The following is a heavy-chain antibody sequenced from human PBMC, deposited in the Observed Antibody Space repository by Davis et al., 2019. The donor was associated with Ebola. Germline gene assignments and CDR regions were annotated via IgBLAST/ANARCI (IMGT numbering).Heavy chain of an antibody. J-gene: IGHJ4*02. Sequence: GGSLRLSCTASGFTFHTYSMNWVRQAPGKGLEWLSYISDSSMYIYYADSLKGRFTISRDNSKNTLYLQMNSLRAEDTAVYYCAHQDYSNYRPFDFWGQGTLVTVSS. D-gene: IGHD4-11*01. CDR3: AHQDYSNYRPFDF. V-gene: IGHV3-21*04. CDR1: GFTFHTYS. CDR2: ISDSSMYI.